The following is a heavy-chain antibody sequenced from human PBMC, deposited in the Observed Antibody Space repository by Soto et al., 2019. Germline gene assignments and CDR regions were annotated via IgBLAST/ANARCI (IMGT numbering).Heavy chain of an antibody. D-gene: IGHD1-26*01. V-gene: IGHV1-2*02. CDR1: GYTFTVYY. CDR2: INPKSGGT. CDR3: ARDLAKGGGSAGFDY. J-gene: IGHJ4*02. Sequence: DSVKVSCKASGYTFTVYYMHWVRQAPGQGLEWMGWINPKSGGTMYPQKFQGRVTMTWDTSISTAYMALTRLRSDDTAVYYRARDLAKGGGSAGFDYWGQGTLVTVSS.